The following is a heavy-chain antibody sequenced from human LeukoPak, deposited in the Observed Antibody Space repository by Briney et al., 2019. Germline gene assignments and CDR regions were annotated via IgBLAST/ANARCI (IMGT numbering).Heavy chain of an antibody. Sequence: SETLSLTCTVSGGSISSYYWSWIRQPPGKGLEWIGYIYYSGSTNYNPSLKSRVTISVDTSKNQLSLKLSSVTAADTAVYYCASSPFMFGELSPLSYYGMDVWGQGTTVTVSS. V-gene: IGHV4-59*01. CDR2: IYYSGST. D-gene: IGHD3-10*02. CDR1: GGSISSYY. CDR3: ASSPFMFGELSPLSYYGMDV. J-gene: IGHJ6*02.